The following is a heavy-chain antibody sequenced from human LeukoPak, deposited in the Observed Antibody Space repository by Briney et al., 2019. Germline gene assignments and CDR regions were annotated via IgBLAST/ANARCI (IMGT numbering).Heavy chain of an antibody. CDR2: ISSSSSFT. CDR1: GFTFSDYY. D-gene: IGHD6-19*01. CDR3: ARVPKGIEVAGAVDY. Sequence: KAGRSRRLSCAASGFTFSDYYMSWIRQAPGKGLEWVSYISSSSSFTNYADSVKGRFTISRDNAKNSLYLQMNSLRAEDTAVYYCARVPKGIEVAGAVDYWGQGTLVTVSS. J-gene: IGHJ4*02. V-gene: IGHV3-11*06.